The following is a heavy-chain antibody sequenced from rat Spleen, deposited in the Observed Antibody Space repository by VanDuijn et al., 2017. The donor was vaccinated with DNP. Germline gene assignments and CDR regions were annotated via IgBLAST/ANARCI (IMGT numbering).Heavy chain of an antibody. V-gene: IGHV6-6*01. D-gene: IGHD1-10*01. CDR2: IKPKSNNYAT. J-gene: IGHJ2*01. CDR1: GFTFSTAW. CDR3: AWPST. Sequence: EVQILESGGGSVQPGNSLKLSCVTSGFTFSTAWMYWYRQFPEKRLEWVARIKPKSNNYATEYTESVKGRFTISRDDSKSSIYLQMKNLKEEDTAIYYCAWPSTWGQGVMVTVSS.